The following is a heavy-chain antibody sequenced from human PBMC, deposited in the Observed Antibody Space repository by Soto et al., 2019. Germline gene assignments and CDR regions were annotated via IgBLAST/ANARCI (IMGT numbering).Heavy chain of an antibody. CDR1: GFNVNLDY. D-gene: IGHD2-21*02. J-gene: IGHJ4*02. V-gene: IGHV3-53*01. Sequence: LSCSASGFNVNLDYMNWVRQTPGKGLEWVASIYSGETTYYADSVRGRFTISSDKSKNTLYFQLSSLRIEDTAVYYCTRDGRGLGRLSLFEYWGQGVLVTVSS. CDR3: TRDGRGLGRLSLFEY. CDR2: IYSGETT.